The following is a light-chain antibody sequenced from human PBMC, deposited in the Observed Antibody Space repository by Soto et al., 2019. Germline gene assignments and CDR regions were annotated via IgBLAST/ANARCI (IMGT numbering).Light chain of an antibody. V-gene: IGKV3-11*01. CDR3: QQRSDWPPIT. J-gene: IGKJ5*01. Sequence: DIVLTQSPATLSLSPGERVTLSCRASRSVDNYLAWYQHKPGQAPRLLMYDVSKRATGIPTRFSGSGSGTDFTLTISSLEPEDFAVYYCQQRSDWPPITFGQGTRLEIK. CDR1: RSVDNY. CDR2: DVS.